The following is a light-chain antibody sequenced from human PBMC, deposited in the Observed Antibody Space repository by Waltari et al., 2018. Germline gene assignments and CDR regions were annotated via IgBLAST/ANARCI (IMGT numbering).Light chain of an antibody. Sequence: QSVLTQPPSVSVAPGQLDCIYCIGCSSNIWPGDDVQRYHQLPQTDPKLLFYSAANRPSCVSARCSGSKSGGSASLVITGLQIAEEAVYYCQSYDTRSSASVMFGGGTEVTVL. J-gene: IGLJ3*02. V-gene: IGLV1-40*01. CDR2: SAA. CDR3: QSYDTRSSASVM. CDR1: SSNIWPGDD.